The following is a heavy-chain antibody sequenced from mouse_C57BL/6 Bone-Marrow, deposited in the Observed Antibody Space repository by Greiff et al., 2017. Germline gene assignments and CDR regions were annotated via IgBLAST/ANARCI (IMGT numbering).Heavy chain of an antibody. Sequence: ESGPGLVKPSQSLSLTCSVTGYSITSGYYWNWIRQFPGNKLEWMGYISYDGSNNYNPSLKNRISITRDTSKNQFFLKLNSVTTEDTATYYCARVNGGNPFDYWGQGTTLTVSS. J-gene: IGHJ2*01. CDR2: ISYDGSN. V-gene: IGHV3-6*01. D-gene: IGHD1-1*02. CDR1: GYSITSGYY. CDR3: ARVNGGNPFDY.